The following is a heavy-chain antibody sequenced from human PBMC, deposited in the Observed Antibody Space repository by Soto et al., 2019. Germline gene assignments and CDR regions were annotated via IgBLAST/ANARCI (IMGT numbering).Heavy chain of an antibody. J-gene: IGHJ5*02. V-gene: IGHV6-1*01. CDR2: TYYRSKWYN. Sequence: SQTLSLTCAISGDGVSSNSAAWNWIRQSPSRGLEWLGRTYYRSKWYNDYAVSVKSRITINPDTSKNQFSLQLNSVTPEDTAVYYCAIAAVAVYTWFDPLCQGNLVTVSS. D-gene: IGHD6-19*01. CDR3: AIAAVAVYTWFDP. CDR1: GDGVSSNSAA.